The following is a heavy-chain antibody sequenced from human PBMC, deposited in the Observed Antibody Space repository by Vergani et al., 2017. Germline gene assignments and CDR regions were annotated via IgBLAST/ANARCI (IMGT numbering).Heavy chain of an antibody. Sequence: QVQLVQSGAEVKKPGASVKVSCKASGGTFSSYAISWVRQAPGQGLEWMGGIIPIFGSANYAQKFQGRVTITADESTRTAYMELSSLRSEDTAVYYCARGGRLRLNNYFDPWGQGTLVTVSS. V-gene: IGHV1-69*01. CDR2: IIPIFGSA. CDR3: ARGGRLRLNNYFDP. CDR1: GGTFSSYA. J-gene: IGHJ5*02. D-gene: IGHD5-12*01.